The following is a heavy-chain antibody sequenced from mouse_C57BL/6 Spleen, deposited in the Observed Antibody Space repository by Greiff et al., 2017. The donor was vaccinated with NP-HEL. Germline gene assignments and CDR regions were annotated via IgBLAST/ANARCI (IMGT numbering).Heavy chain of an antibody. CDR1: GYTFTDYN. D-gene: IGHD2-4*01. CDR2: INPNNGGT. Sequence: EVQLQQSGPELVKPGASVKIPCKASGYTFTDYNMDWVKQSHGKSLEWIGDINPNNGGTSYNQKFKGKATLTVDKSSSTAYMKLRSLTSEDTAVYYCARSGYDFTWFAYWGQGTLVTVSA. CDR3: ARSGYDFTWFAY. V-gene: IGHV1-18*01. J-gene: IGHJ3*01.